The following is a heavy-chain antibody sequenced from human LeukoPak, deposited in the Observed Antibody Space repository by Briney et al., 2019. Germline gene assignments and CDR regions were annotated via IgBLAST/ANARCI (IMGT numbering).Heavy chain of an antibody. CDR1: GGSISSYY. D-gene: IGHD6-13*01. CDR2: IYYSGST. Sequence: SETLSLTCTVSGGSISSYYWSWIRQPPGKGLEWIGYIYYSGSTNYNPSLKSRVTISVDTSKNQFSLKLSSVTAADTAVYYCARDLREWGSSWFDYWGQGTLVTVSS. CDR3: ARDLREWGSSWFDY. V-gene: IGHV4-59*01. J-gene: IGHJ4*02.